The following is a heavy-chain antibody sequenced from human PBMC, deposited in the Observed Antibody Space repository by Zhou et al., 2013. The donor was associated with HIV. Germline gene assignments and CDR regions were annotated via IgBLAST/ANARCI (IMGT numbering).Heavy chain of an antibody. V-gene: IGHV1-24*01. CDR2: LDTEVRRT. Sequence: HLSQSGPEVKKPGASVKVSCQVVGYTLTELSLHWVRQAPGKGLEWMGGLDTEVRRTFYAQEFQGRVFMTEDPYEEKAYMELRSLRLDDTAIHYCARGGYYYDRDDGFDIWGQGTVVSVSS. CDR1: GYTLTELS. J-gene: IGHJ3*02. D-gene: IGHD3-22*01. CDR3: ARGGYYYDRDDGFDI.